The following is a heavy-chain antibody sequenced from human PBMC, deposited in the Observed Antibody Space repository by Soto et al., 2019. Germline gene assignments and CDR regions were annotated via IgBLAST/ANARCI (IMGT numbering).Heavy chain of an antibody. D-gene: IGHD4-17*01. J-gene: IGHJ6*02. V-gene: IGHV1-69*13. CDR3: ARYVGLDQLRRELTTTPYSYGLDV. CDR2: IIPIFGTA. CDR1: GGTFSSYA. Sequence: VKVSCKASGGTFSSYAISWVRQAPGQGLEWMGGIIPIFGTANYAQKLQGRVTITADESTRTAYMELSSLRYEDTAVYCCARYVGLDQLRRELTTTPYSYGLDVWGQRT.